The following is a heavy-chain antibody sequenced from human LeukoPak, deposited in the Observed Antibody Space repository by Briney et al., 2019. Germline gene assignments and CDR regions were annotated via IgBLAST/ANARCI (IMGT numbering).Heavy chain of an antibody. CDR3: AIDPAHYYATDSLDF. D-gene: IGHD3-10*01. Sequence: GGSLRLSCAASGFTFSSYGMHWVRQAPGKGLEWVAFIRYEGSNKYYADSVKGRFTISRDNSKNTLYLQVNSLRAEDTALYYCAIDPAHYYATDSLDFWGQGTPVTVSS. V-gene: IGHV3-30*02. J-gene: IGHJ4*02. CDR2: IRYEGSNK. CDR1: GFTFSSYG.